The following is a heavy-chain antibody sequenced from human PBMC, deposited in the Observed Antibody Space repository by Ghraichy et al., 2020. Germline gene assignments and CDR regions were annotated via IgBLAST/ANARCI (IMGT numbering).Heavy chain of an antibody. D-gene: IGHD2-15*01. Sequence: SETLSLTCNVSGGSVNSYYWTWIRQPPGKGLEWIGYIHHRGSPNYNPSLRSRVTMSVDTSKNQLSLRLSSVTAADTAVYYCARVVVAATTWEYNWFDPWGQGSLVTVSS. CDR2: IHHRGSP. CDR3: ARVVVAATTWEYNWFDP. V-gene: IGHV4-59*02. J-gene: IGHJ5*02. CDR1: GGSVNSYY.